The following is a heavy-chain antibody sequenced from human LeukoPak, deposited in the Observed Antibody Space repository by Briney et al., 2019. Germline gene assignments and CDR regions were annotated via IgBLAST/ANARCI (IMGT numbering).Heavy chain of an antibody. CDR3: ARVGFGNTPHPIDY. CDR2: IYYTGST. V-gene: IGHV4-59*01. J-gene: IGHJ4*02. CDR1: GGSISSYY. D-gene: IGHD4-23*01. Sequence: SETLSLTCTVSGGSISSYYWSWIRQPLGKGLEWIGYIYYTGSTSYNPSLKSRVTISVDTSKNQFSLKLRSVTAADTAVYYCARVGFGNTPHPIDYWGQGTLVTVSS.